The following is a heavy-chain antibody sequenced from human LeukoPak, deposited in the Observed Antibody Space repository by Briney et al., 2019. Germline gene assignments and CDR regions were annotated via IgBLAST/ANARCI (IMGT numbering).Heavy chain of an antibody. CDR3: ARRPYDSSGYYYVGAFDI. J-gene: IGHJ3*02. D-gene: IGHD3-22*01. V-gene: IGHV5-51*01. CDR2: IYPGDSDT. Sequence: GESLKISCKGSGYSFTSYWIGWVRQMPGKGLEWMGIIYPGDSDTRYSPSFQGQVTISADKSISTAYLQWSSLKASDTAMYYCARRPYDSSGYYYVGAFDIWGQGTMVTVSS. CDR1: GYSFTSYW.